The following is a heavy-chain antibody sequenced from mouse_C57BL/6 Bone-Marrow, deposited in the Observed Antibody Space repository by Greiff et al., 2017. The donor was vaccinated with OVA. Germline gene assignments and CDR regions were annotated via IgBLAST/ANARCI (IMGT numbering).Heavy chain of an antibody. J-gene: IGHJ4*01. Sequence: EVKLMESGGGLVQPKGSLKLSCAASGFSFNTYAMNWVRQAPGKGLEWVARIRSKSNNYATYYADSVKDRFTISRDYSEYMLYLRMNNLKTEDTAMYYCVRHGYYAMDYWGQGTSVTVSS. V-gene: IGHV10-1*01. CDR3: VRHGYYAMDY. CDR1: GFSFNTYA. CDR2: IRSKSNNYAT.